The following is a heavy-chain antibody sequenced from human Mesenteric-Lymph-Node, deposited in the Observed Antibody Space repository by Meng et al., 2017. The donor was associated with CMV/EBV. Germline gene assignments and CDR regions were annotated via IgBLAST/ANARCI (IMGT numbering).Heavy chain of an antibody. Sequence: GESLKISCAASGFTFSSYAMHWVRQAPGKGLEWVAVMSSYDGTNKFYADSVKGRFTISRDNSKNSLYLQMNSLRAEDTAVYYCATHYDFWSGYFPVGSAFVNWGQGTMVTVSS. D-gene: IGHD3-3*01. CDR2: MSSYDGTNK. CDR1: GFTFSSYA. CDR3: ATHYDFWSGYFPVGSAFVN. J-gene: IGHJ3*02. V-gene: IGHV3-30*04.